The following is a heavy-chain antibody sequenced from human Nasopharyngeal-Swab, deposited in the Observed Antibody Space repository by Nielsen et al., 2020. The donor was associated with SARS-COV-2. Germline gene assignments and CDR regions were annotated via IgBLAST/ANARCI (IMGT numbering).Heavy chain of an antibody. Sequence: SETLSLTCAVYGGTFSVDYWSWISQPPGKGLEWMGEINHSGSTNYNPSLKSRVTISVDTSKNQVSLKVSSVTAADTAVYYCARGRPWGYVWGTYRNDAFDIWGQGTMVTVSS. CDR2: INHSGST. CDR1: GGTFSVDY. CDR3: ARGRPWGYVWGTYRNDAFDI. J-gene: IGHJ3*02. D-gene: IGHD3-16*02. V-gene: IGHV4-34*01.